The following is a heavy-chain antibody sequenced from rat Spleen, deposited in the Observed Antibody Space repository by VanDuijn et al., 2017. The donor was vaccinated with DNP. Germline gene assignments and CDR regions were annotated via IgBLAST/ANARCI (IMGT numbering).Heavy chain of an antibody. CDR3: ARHRTIMPYYYSMDA. D-gene: IGHD1-12*01. V-gene: IGHV5-7*01. J-gene: IGHJ4*01. Sequence: EVLLVESDGGLVQPGRSLKLSCAVSGFTFNDYYMAWVRQAPAKGLEWVATISYNGGTPYYRDSVKGRFTISRDNAQSTLYLQMDRLRSEDTATYYCARHRTIMPYYYSMDAWGQGASVTVSS. CDR2: ISYNGGTP. CDR1: GFTFNDYY.